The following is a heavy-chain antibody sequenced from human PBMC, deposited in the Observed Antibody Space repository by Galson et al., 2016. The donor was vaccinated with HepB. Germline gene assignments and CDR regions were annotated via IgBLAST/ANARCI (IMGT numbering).Heavy chain of an antibody. V-gene: IGHV4-59*11. CDR2: IYYSGST. CDR1: GGSISSHY. Sequence: SETLSLTCTVSGGSISSHYWSWIRQPPGKGLEWIGYIYYSGSTNYNPSLKSRVTISVDTSKNQFSLKLSSVTAADTAVYYCARGSPPLHYYDRRGFFDYWGQGTLVTVSS. CDR3: ARGSPPLHYYDRRGFFDY. D-gene: IGHD3-22*01. J-gene: IGHJ4*02.